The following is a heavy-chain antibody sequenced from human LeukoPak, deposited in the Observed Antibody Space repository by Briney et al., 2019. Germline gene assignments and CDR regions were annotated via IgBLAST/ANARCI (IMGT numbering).Heavy chain of an antibody. CDR2: ISGSGGST. J-gene: IGHJ4*02. V-gene: IGHV3-23*01. CDR1: GFTFSSYA. D-gene: IGHD2-21*02. CDR3: AKVVTAIRPYFDY. Sequence: PGGSLRLSCAASGFTFSSYALSWVRQAPGKGLEWVSAISGSGGSTYYADSVKGRFTISRDNSKNTLSLQMNSLRAEDTAVYYCAKVVTAIRPYFDYWGQGTLVTVSS.